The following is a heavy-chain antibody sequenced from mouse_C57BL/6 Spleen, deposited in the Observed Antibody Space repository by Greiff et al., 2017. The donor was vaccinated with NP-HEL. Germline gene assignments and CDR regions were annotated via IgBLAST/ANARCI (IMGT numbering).Heavy chain of an antibody. V-gene: IGHV1-42*01. D-gene: IGHD2-5*01. J-gene: IGHJ2*01. CDR1: GYSFTGYY. CDR2: INPSTGGT. CDR3: ARFSYSNVDY. Sequence: EVQLQQSGPELVKPGASVKISCKASGYSFTGYYMNWVKQSPEKSLEWIGEINPSTGGTTYNQKFKAKATLTVDKSSSTAYIQLKSLTSEDSAVYYCARFSYSNVDYWGQGTTLTVSS.